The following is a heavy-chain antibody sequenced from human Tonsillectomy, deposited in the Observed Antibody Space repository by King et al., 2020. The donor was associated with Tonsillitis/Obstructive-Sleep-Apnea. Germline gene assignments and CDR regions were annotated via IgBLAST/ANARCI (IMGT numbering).Heavy chain of an antibody. J-gene: IGHJ6*03. CDR1: GFTFSSYW. CDR2: INSDGSRT. D-gene: IGHD2-2*01. V-gene: IGHV3-74*01. CDR3: ARGGVIVPAALIYMDV. Sequence: VQLVESGGGLVQPGGSLRLSCAASGFTFSSYWMHWVRQAPGKGLVWVSRINSDGSRTTYADSVKGRFTISRDNAKNTLYLQMNSLRAEDTAVYYCARGGVIVPAALIYMDVWGKGTTVTVS.